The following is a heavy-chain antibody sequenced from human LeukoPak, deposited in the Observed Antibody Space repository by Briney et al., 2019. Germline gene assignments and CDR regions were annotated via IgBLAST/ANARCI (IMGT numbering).Heavy chain of an antibody. J-gene: IGHJ4*02. Sequence: SVEVSCKASGGTFSSYAISWVRLAPGQGLEWMGRIIPIFGTANYAQKFQGRVTITTDESTSTAYMELSSLRSEDTAVYYCARGKYYDFWSGYSYWGQGTLVTVSS. D-gene: IGHD3-3*01. CDR2: IIPIFGTA. CDR1: GGTFSSYA. V-gene: IGHV1-69*05. CDR3: ARGKYYDFWSGYSY.